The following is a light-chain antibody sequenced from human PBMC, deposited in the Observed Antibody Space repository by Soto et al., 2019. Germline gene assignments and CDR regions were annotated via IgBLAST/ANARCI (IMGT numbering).Light chain of an antibody. CDR1: QSTSNS. J-gene: IGKJ2*01. V-gene: IGKV1-39*01. Sequence: DVQMTQSLSPLFASVGDTVTTTCRARQSTSNSLNWSQLKPGKSPKLLIYASSTLHTGVPARFAGSGSGTDFTLTIISLEPEDFATYFCQQSGSLPYIFGPGTKVEIK. CDR2: ASS. CDR3: QQSGSLPYI.